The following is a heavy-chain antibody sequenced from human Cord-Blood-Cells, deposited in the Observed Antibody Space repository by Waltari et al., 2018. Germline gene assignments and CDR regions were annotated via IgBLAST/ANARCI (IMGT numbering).Heavy chain of an antibody. CDR1: GYTLTEFS. D-gene: IGHD6-13*01. CDR3: ATAFSSSWVLDY. CDR2: FDPEDGET. J-gene: IGHJ4*02. V-gene: IGHV1-24*01. Sequence: QVQLVPSGAEVKKPGASVKASCKVSGYTLTEFSMHWVRQAPGKGLEWMGGFDPEDGETIYAQKFQGRVTMTEDTSTDTAYMELSSLRSEDTAVYYCATAFSSSWVLDYWGQGTLVTVSS.